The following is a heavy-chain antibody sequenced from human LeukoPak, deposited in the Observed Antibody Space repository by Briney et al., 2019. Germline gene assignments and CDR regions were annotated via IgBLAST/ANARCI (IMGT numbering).Heavy chain of an antibody. CDR2: IYNSGST. V-gene: IGHV4-4*08. CDR3: ARTIAALAPYYYYYMDV. CDR1: GVSISSYH. D-gene: IGHD6-6*01. J-gene: IGHJ6*03. Sequence: SETLSLTCTVSGVSISSYHWTWIRQPPGEGLEWIGHIYNSGSTNYNPSLRGRVTISVDTSKNQFSLKLSSVTAADTAVYYCARTIAALAPYYYYYMDVWGKGTTVTVSS.